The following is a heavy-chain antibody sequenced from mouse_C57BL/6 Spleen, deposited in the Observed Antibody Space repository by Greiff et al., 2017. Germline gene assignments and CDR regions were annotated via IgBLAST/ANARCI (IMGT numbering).Heavy chain of an antibody. CDR1: GFTFSDYG. Sequence: EVKLVESGGGLVKPGGSLKLSCAASGFTFSDYGMHWVRQAPEKGLEWVAYISSGSSTIYYADTVKGRFTISRDNAKNTLFLQMTSLRSEDTAMYYCAREYYYGSSYWYFDVWGTGTTVTVSS. D-gene: IGHD1-1*01. J-gene: IGHJ1*03. CDR2: ISSGSSTI. CDR3: AREYYYGSSYWYFDV. V-gene: IGHV5-17*01.